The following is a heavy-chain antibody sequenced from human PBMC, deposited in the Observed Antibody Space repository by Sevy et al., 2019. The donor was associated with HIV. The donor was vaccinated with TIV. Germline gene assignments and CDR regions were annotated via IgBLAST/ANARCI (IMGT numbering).Heavy chain of an antibody. V-gene: IGHV4-34*01. CDR1: SGSFSDFY. D-gene: IGHD3-3*01. CDR2: INHREVT. CDR3: VRFDTKIKIFGVPRGAY. Sequence: SETLSLTCTVYSGSFSDFYWNWIRQSPGKGLEWIWEINHREVTNYNPSLKSRVTISADASNRQFSLKLTSVTAADTAVYYCVRFDTKIKIFGVPRGAYWGPGTLVTVSS. J-gene: IGHJ4*02.